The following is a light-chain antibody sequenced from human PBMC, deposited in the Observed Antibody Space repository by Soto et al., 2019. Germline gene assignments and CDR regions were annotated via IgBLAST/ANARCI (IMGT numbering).Light chain of an antibody. Sequence: TQPAAAGGSAGQWNTIFCTGTSRDGGGSNYFSWYQHHPHRAPKLLIYEVSYLPSGFSSRFSGSKSGNTASLTISGLQAEDEADYYCSSFTSSRAYVFGIGTKVTVL. J-gene: IGLJ1*01. CDR2: EVS. V-gene: IGLV2-14*01. CDR1: SRDGGGSNY. CDR3: SSFTSSRAYV.